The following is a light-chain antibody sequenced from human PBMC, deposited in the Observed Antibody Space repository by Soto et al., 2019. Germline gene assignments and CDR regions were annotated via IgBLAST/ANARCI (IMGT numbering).Light chain of an antibody. V-gene: IGLV2-18*02. CDR1: SSDVGKYDR. CDR3: SSYTSTSRYV. CDR2: EVT. Sequence: QSALTQPPSVSGSPGQSVTISCTGTSSDVGKYDRVSWYQQPPGTAPKLIIYEVTNRPSGVPARFSGSKSGNTASLTFSWLQAEDEADYYCSSYTSTSRYVFGAGTKVTVL. J-gene: IGLJ1*01.